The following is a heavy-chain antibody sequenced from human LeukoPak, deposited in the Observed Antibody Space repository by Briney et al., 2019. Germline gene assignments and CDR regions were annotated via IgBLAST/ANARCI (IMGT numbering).Heavy chain of an antibody. CDR2: SWYNGIT. Sequence: SETLSLTCTVSGDSISTSNYYGGWVRQSRGKGLEWLGRSWYNGITHYNPSRKRRVTIYVDTSRNQFSLHVFTVPAADTAAFYCARSAYYAYRQIAFWGQGTLVTVSS. V-gene: IGHV4-39*01. CDR1: GDSISTSNYY. J-gene: IGHJ4*02. D-gene: IGHD3-16*01. CDR3: ARSAYYAYRQIAF.